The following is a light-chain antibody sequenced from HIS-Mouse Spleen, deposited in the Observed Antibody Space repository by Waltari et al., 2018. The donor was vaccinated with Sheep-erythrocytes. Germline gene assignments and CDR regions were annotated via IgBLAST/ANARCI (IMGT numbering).Light chain of an antibody. CDR1: KLGDKY. CDR3: QAWDSSTAWNVV. J-gene: IGLJ2*01. Sequence: SYELTHPPSVSVSPGQTASITCSGDKLGDKYACWYQQKPGQSPVLVIYQDSKRPSGIPERFSGSNSGNTATLTIGGTQAMDEADYYCQAWDSSTAWNVVFGGGTKLTVL. V-gene: IGLV3-1*01. CDR2: QDS.